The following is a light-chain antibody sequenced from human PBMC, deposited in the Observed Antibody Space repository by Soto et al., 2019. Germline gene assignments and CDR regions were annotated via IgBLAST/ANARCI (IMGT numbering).Light chain of an antibody. V-gene: IGLV1-47*02. Sequence: QSVLTQPPPASGTPGQRVTILCSGSKSNIGSNEVYWYQQLPGTAPKFVIYADSLRPSGVPDRFSASKSGTSASLTISGLRSEDEAEYYCAVWDDSVFGKIFGGGTQLTVL. CDR1: KSNIGSNE. J-gene: IGLJ7*01. CDR2: ADS. CDR3: AVWDDSVFGKI.